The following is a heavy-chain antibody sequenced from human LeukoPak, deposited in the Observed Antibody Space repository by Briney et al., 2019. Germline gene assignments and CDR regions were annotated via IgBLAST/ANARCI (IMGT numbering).Heavy chain of an antibody. CDR1: GGSISSYY. J-gene: IGHJ5*02. CDR2: IYTSGST. V-gene: IGHV4-4*07. CDR3: ARDPVDYYDSSGYYHNWFDP. Sequence: SETLSLTCTVSGGSISSYYWSWIRQPAGKGLEWIGRIYTSGSTNYNPSLKSRVTMSVDTSKNQFSLKLSSVTAADTAVYYCARDPVDYYDSSGYYHNWFDPWGQGTLVTVSS. D-gene: IGHD3-22*01.